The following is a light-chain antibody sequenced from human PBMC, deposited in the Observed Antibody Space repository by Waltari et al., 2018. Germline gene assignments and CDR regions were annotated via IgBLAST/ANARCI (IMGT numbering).Light chain of an antibody. CDR1: GSDIGDFNS. Sequence: QSALTQPRSVSGAPGQSVTISCAGTGSDIGDFNSVSWYQQHPGKAPKHVILDVTKRPSRFPDRFSGSKSGTSASLTVSGLQAEDEADYYCCSYAGIWVFGGGTKLTVL. CDR3: CSYAGIWV. J-gene: IGLJ3*02. V-gene: IGLV2-11*01. CDR2: DVT.